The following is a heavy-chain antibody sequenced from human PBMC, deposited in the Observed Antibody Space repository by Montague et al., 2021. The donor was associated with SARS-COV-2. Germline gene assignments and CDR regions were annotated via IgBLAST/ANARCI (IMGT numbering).Heavy chain of an antibody. V-gene: IGHV4-59*03. CDR1: GVSISNYH. Sequence: SETLSLTCNVSGVSISNYHWSWIRQPPGRGLEFIGYIHYNGHKNYKPSLHSRVTISLDTSKNQLSLRLNSATAADTAVYYCATYWQGGSGRGSWGQGTLVTVSS. CDR2: IHYNGHK. D-gene: IGHD3-10*01. CDR3: ATYWQGGSGRGS. J-gene: IGHJ5*02.